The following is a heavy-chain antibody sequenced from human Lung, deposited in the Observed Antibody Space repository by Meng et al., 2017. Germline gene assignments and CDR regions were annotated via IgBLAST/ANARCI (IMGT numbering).Heavy chain of an antibody. CDR3: ARGPTTMAHDFDY. V-gene: IGHV4-34*01. J-gene: IGHJ4*02. Sequence: QVQLQQCGAGLFKPSETLSLTCVVYGGSFSDYYWSWIRQPPGKGLEWIGEINHSGSTNYNPSLESRATISVDTSQNNLSLKLSSVTAADSAVYYCARGPTTMAHDFDYWGQGTLVTVSS. D-gene: IGHD4-11*01. CDR1: GGSFSDYY. CDR2: INHSGST.